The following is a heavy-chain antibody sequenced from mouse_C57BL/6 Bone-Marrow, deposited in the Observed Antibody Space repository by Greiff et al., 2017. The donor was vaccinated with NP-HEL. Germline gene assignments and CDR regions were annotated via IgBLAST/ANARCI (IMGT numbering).Heavy chain of an antibody. CDR1: GFTFSSYG. Sequence: DVHLVESGGDLVKPGGSLKLSCAASGFTFSSYGMSWVRQTPDKRLEWVATISSGGSYTYYPDRVKGRFTITRDNAKNTLYLQMSSLKSEDTAMYYCARHERRPPFAYWGQGTLVTVSA. J-gene: IGHJ3*01. CDR2: ISSGGSYT. V-gene: IGHV5-6*01. CDR3: ARHERRPPFAY.